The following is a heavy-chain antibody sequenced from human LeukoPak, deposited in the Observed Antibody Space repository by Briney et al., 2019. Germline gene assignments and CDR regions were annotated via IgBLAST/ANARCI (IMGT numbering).Heavy chain of an antibody. Sequence: ASAKVSCKASGYTFTGYYMHWVRQAPGQGLEWMGWINPNSGGTNYAQKFQGRVTMTRDTSISTAYMELSRLRSDDTAVYYCARADSSGWPFDYWGQGTLVTVSS. D-gene: IGHD6-19*01. CDR1: GYTFTGYY. J-gene: IGHJ4*02. V-gene: IGHV1-2*02. CDR3: ARADSSGWPFDY. CDR2: INPNSGGT.